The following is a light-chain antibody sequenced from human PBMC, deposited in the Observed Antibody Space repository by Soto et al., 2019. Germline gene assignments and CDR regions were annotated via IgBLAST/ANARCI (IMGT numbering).Light chain of an antibody. CDR3: QQYGSSPET. J-gene: IGKJ1*01. CDR2: GAS. V-gene: IGKV3-20*01. CDR1: QSVRSSY. Sequence: DIVLTQSPGTLSLSPGERATLSCRASQSVRSSYLAWYQQKPGQAPRLLMYGASSRATGIPDRFSGSGSGTDFTLTISRLEPEDFAVYYCQQYGSSPETFGQGTKVDIK.